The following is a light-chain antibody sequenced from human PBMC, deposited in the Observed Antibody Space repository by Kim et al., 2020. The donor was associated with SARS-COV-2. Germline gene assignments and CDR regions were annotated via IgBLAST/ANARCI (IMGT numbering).Light chain of an antibody. V-gene: IGKV3-11*01. CDR1: QSIAFH. CDR3: QQRSNWPIT. Sequence: EIVLTQSPGTLSLSPGERATLSCGASQSIAFHLAWYQQRPGQAPRLLIFDASNRATGIPARFSGRGSGTDFTLTISSLEPEDFGVYYCQQRSNWPITFGQETRLEIK. CDR2: DAS. J-gene: IGKJ5*01.